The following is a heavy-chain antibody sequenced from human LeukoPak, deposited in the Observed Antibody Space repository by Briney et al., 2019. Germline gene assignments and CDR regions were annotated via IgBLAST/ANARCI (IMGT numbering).Heavy chain of an antibody. V-gene: IGHV3-23*01. J-gene: IGHJ5*02. CDR1: GFTFSSYA. CDR2: LSGSGGSP. Sequence: GGSLRLSCAASGFTFSSYAMNWVRQAPGKGLEWVSALSGSGGSPYYADSVKGRFTISRDSSKNTLYLQVNSLRAEDTAVYYCAKDTAFAYGYDRVDHWGQGTLVTVSS. CDR3: AKDTAFAYGYDRVDH. D-gene: IGHD5-18*01.